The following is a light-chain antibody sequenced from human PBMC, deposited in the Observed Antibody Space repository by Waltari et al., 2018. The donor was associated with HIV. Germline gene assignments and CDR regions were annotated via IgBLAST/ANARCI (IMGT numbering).Light chain of an antibody. CDR1: ALPKQY. J-gene: IGLJ3*02. Sequence: SHELTQPPSVSVSPGQTARITCFGDALPKQYAYWYQQKPGQAPILVMYKDNKMPSGIPERFSGSSSGTTVTLTISGVQPEDEADYYCQSADSSGTYWMFGGGTKLTVL. CDR3: QSADSSGTYWM. V-gene: IGLV3-25*03. CDR2: KDN.